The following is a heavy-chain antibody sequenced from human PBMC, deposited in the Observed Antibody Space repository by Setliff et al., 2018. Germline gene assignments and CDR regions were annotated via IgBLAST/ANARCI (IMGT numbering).Heavy chain of an antibody. V-gene: IGHV4-39*01. D-gene: IGHD3-10*01. CDR2: INYSGST. J-gene: IGHJ6*03. CDR3: ARHKSNGSGSYPSLYMDV. CDR1: GDSLSSGTQY. Sequence: PSETLSLTCSVFGDSLSSGTQYWAWIRQPPGKGLEWIGNINYSGSTYYNPSLKSRVTMSVDAPDNQFSVKLSSVTAADTAVYYCARHKSNGSGSYPSLYMDVWGKGIMVTVSS.